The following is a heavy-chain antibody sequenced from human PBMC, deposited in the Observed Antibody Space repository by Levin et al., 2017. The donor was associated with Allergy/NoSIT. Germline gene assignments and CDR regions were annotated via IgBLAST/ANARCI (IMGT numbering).Heavy chain of an antibody. J-gene: IGHJ4*02. CDR3: ARVHYYDSSGYSGLDY. CDR2: INHSGST. V-gene: IGHV4-34*01. D-gene: IGHD3-22*01. Sequence: ESLKISCAVYGGSFSGYYWSWIRQPPGKGLEWIGEINHSGSTNYNPSLKSRVTISVDTSKNQFSLKLSSVTAADTAVYYCARVHYYDSSGYSGLDYWGQGTLVTVSS. CDR1: GGSFSGYY.